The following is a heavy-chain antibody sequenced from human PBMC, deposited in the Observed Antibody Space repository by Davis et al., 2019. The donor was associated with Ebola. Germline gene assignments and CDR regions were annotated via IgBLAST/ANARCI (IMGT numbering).Heavy chain of an antibody. CDR1: GFTFSSYW. CDR3: AGIVGASF. Sequence: GESLKISCTASGFTFSSYWMHWVRQAPGKGLVWVSRINSDGSSTSYADSVKGRFTISRDNSKNTLYLQMNSLRAEDTAVYYCAGIVGASFWGQGTMVTVSS. V-gene: IGHV3-74*01. CDR2: INSDGSST. J-gene: IGHJ3*01. D-gene: IGHD1-26*01.